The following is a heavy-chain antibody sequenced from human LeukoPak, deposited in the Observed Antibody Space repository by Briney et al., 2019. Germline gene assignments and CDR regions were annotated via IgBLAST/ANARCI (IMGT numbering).Heavy chain of an antibody. D-gene: IGHD3-16*02. V-gene: IGHV4-4*02. CDR3: ARGRNLNYYDYVWGSYRYTSGGFDY. CDR1: GGSISSSNW. CDR2: IYHSGST. Sequence: SETLSLTCAVSGGSISSSNWWSWVRQPPGKGLEWIGEIYHSGSTNYNPSLKSRVTISVDKSKNQFSLKLSSVTAADTAVYYCARGRNLNYYDYVWGSYRYTSGGFDYWGQGTLVTVSS. J-gene: IGHJ4*02.